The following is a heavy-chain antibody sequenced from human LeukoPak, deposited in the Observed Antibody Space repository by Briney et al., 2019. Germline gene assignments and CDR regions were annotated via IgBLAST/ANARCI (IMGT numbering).Heavy chain of an antibody. Sequence: SETLSLTCAISGDSVSSNSAAWIWIRQSPSRGLEWLGRTYYRSKWYNDYAVSVKSRITISPDTSKNQFSLQLNSVTPEDTAVYYCARVSDQLEFDYWGQGALVTVSS. CDR1: GDSVSSNSAA. CDR3: ARVSDQLEFDY. D-gene: IGHD2-2*01. CDR2: TYYRSKWYN. V-gene: IGHV6-1*01. J-gene: IGHJ4*02.